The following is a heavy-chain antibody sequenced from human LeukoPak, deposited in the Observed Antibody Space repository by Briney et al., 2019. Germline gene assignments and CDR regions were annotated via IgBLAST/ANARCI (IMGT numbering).Heavy chain of an antibody. Sequence: GASVKVSCKASGYTFTSYAMHWVRQAPGQRLEWMGWINAGNGNTKYSQKFQGRVTITRDTSASTAYMELSSLRSEDTAVYYCARDNYYGSGSYHMFAFDIWGQGTMVTVSS. D-gene: IGHD3-10*01. CDR1: GYTFTSYA. CDR3: ARDNYYGSGSYHMFAFDI. V-gene: IGHV1-3*01. CDR2: INAGNGNT. J-gene: IGHJ3*02.